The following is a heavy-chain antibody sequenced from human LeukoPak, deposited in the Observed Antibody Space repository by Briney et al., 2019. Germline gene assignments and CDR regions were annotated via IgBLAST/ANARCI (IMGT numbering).Heavy chain of an antibody. Sequence: SVKVSCKASGGTFSSYAINWVRQAPGQGLEWMGRIIPIFGTANYAQKFQGRVTITTDESTSTAYMELSSLRSEDTAVYYCARSLGYCSGGSCYLPYNWFDPWGQGTLVTVSS. D-gene: IGHD2-15*01. CDR1: GGTFSSYA. CDR3: ARSLGYCSGGSCYLPYNWFDP. J-gene: IGHJ5*02. CDR2: IIPIFGTA. V-gene: IGHV1-69*05.